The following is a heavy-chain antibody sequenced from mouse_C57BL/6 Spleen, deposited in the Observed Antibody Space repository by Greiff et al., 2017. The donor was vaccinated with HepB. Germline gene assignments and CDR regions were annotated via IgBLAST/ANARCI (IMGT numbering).Heavy chain of an antibody. CDR2: ISDGGSYT. J-gene: IGHJ4*01. Sequence: EVQVVESGGGLVKPGGSLKLSCAASGFTFSSYAMSWVRQTPEKRLEWVATISDGGSYTYYPDNVKGRFTISRDNAKNNLYLQMSHLKSEDTAMYYCASDYYGSSYYAMDYWGQRTSVTVSS. V-gene: IGHV5-4*01. CDR3: ASDYYGSSYYAMDY. CDR1: GFTFSSYA. D-gene: IGHD1-1*01.